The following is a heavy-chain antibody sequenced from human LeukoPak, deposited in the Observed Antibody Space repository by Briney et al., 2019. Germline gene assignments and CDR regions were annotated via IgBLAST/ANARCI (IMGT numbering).Heavy chain of an antibody. CDR2: ISYDGSKK. J-gene: IGHJ4*02. CDR3: AKGGLWFGNLLVPL. D-gene: IGHD3-10*01. CDR1: GFTFSSYG. V-gene: IGHV3-30*18. Sequence: GRSLRPSCAASGFTFSSYGMHWVRQAPGKGLEWVAVISYDGSKKYYADSVKGRFTISRDNSKNTLYLQMNSLRVEDTAVHYCAKGGLWFGNLLVPLWGQGTLVTVSS.